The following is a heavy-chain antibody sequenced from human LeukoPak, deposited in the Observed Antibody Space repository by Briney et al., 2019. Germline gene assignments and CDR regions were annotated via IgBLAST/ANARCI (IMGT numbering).Heavy chain of an antibody. CDR3: ARGPGPADDGGGYCFDY. D-gene: IGHD3-22*01. Sequence: ASVKVSCKASGYTFTSYYLYWVRQAPGQGLEWMGVINPSGGSTTSAQKFQGRVTMTRDTSTSTVYMELRSLRSEDTAVYYCARGPGPADDGGGYCFDYWGQGTLVSVSS. CDR2: INPSGGST. CDR1: GYTFTSYY. J-gene: IGHJ4*02. V-gene: IGHV1-46*01.